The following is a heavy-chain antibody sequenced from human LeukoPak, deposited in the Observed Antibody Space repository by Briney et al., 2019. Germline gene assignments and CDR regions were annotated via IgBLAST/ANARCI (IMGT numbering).Heavy chain of an antibody. CDR1: GFTFSSYR. CDR2: ISSSSSTI. D-gene: IGHD6-13*01. J-gene: IGHJ3*02. V-gene: IGHV3-48*01. CDR3: ALLAAACIRHDAFDI. Sequence: GGSLRLSCEASGFTFSSYRMNWVRQAPGKGLEWVSYISSSSSTIFYAAPVKGRFTISRDNAKNSLYLQMNSLRAGDTAVYYCALLAAACIRHDAFDIWGRGTMVTVSS.